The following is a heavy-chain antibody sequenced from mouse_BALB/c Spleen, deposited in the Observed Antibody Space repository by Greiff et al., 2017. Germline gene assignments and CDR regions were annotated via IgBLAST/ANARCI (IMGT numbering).Heavy chain of an antibody. V-gene: IGHV1S137*01. Sequence: QVQLQQSGAELVRPGVSVKISCKGSGYTFTDYAMHWVKQSHAKSLEWIGVISTYYGDASYNQKFKGKATMTVDKSSSTAYMELARLTSEDSAIYYWARSGGSSLDYWGQGTTVTVSS. J-gene: IGHJ2*01. CDR3: ARSGGSSLDY. CDR2: ISTYYGDA. D-gene: IGHD1-1*01. CDR1: GYTFTDYA.